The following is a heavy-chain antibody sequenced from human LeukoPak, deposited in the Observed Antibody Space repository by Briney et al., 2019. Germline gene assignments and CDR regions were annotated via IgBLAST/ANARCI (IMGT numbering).Heavy chain of an antibody. CDR3: ARGRWWLVRHYYGMDV. J-gene: IGHJ6*02. CDR2: INPNSGGT. CDR1: GYTFTGYY. D-gene: IGHD6-19*01. Sequence: ASVKVSCKASGYTFTGYYMHWVRQAPGQGLEWMGWINPNSGGTNYAQKFQGRVTMTRDTSISTAYMELSRLRSGDTAVYYCARGRWWLVRHYYGMDVWGQGTTVTVSS. V-gene: IGHV1-2*02.